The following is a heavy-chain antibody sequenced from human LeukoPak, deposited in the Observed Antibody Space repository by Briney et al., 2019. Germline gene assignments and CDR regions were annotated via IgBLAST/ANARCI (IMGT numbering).Heavy chain of an antibody. V-gene: IGHV1-18*01. Sequence: ASVKVSCKASGGTFSSYGISWVRQAPGQGLEWMGWISAYNGNTNYAQKLQGRVTMTTDTSTSTAYMELRSLRSDDTAVYYCARAGVFYYYDSSGSYYFDYWGQGTLVTVSS. D-gene: IGHD3-22*01. CDR1: GGTFSSYG. J-gene: IGHJ4*02. CDR3: ARAGVFYYYDSSGSYYFDY. CDR2: ISAYNGNT.